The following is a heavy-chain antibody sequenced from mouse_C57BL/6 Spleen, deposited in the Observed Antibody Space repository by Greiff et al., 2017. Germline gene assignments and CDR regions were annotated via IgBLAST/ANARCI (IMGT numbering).Heavy chain of an antibody. J-gene: IGHJ2*01. D-gene: IGHD3-3*01. V-gene: IGHV1-76*01. CDR2: IYPGSGNT. CDR3: ARSEDSRGFDY. CDR1: GYTFTDYY. Sequence: QVQLQQSGAELVRPGASVKLSCKASGYTFTDYYINWVKQRPGQGLEWIARIYPGSGNTYYNEKFKGKATLTAEKSSSTAYMQLSSLTSEDSAVXFCARSEDSRGFDYWGQGTTLTVSS.